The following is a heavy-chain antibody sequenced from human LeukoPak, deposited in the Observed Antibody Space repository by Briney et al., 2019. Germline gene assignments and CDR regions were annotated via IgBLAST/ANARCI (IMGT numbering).Heavy chain of an antibody. J-gene: IGHJ4*02. V-gene: IGHV4-59*01. Sequence: PSETLSLTCTVSGGSISSYYWSWIRQPPGKGLEWIGYIYYSGSTNYNPSLKSRVTISVDTSKNQFSLKLSSVTAADTVVYYCARESGSGSYRYWGQGTLVTVSS. CDR3: ARESGSGSYRY. CDR2: IYYSGST. CDR1: GGSISSYY. D-gene: IGHD3-10*01.